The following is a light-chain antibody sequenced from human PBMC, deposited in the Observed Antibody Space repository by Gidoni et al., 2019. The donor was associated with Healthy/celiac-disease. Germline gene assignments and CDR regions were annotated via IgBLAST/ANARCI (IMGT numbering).Light chain of an antibody. J-gene: IGKJ2*01. Sequence: DIQLTQSPSSLSASVGDRVTITCRASQIISSYLNWYQQKPGKAPKLLIYAASSLQSGGPSRFSGSGSGTDFTLTIISLQPEDFATYYCQQSYSTPRDTFGQGTKLEIK. CDR1: QIISSY. V-gene: IGKV1-39*01. CDR3: QQSYSTPRDT. CDR2: AAS.